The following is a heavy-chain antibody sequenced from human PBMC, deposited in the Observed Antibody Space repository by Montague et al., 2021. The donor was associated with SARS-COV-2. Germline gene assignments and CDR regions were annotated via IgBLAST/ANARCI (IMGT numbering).Heavy chain of an antibody. CDR2: ISYDGSNK. CDR3: ARDFGILTGTAPEDY. CDR1: GFTFSSYA. J-gene: IGHJ4*02. D-gene: IGHD3-9*01. V-gene: IGHV3-30*04. Sequence: SLRLSCAASGFTFSSYAMHWVRQAPGKGLEWVAVISYDGSNKYYXDSVKGRFTISRDNSKNTLYLQMNSLRAEDTAVYYCARDFGILTGTAPEDYWGQGTLVTVSS.